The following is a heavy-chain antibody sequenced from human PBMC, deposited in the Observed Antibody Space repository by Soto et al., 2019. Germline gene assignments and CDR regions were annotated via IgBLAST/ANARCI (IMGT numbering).Heavy chain of an antibody. Sequence: PGGSLRLSCSASGFTFSNAWMNWVRQAPGKGLEWVGRIKSKTDGGTTDYAAPVKGRFTISRDDSKNTLYLQMNSLKTEDTAVYYCTTNTYYDYVWGSYRYSSDAFDIWGQGTMVTVSS. CDR2: IKSKTDGGTT. CDR3: TTNTYYDYVWGSYRYSSDAFDI. J-gene: IGHJ3*02. D-gene: IGHD3-16*02. CDR1: GFTFSNAW. V-gene: IGHV3-15*07.